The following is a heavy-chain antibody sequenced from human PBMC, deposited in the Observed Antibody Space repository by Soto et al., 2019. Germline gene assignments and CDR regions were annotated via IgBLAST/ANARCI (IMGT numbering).Heavy chain of an antibody. CDR1: GFTFSSYS. V-gene: IGHV3-21*01. D-gene: IGHD3-22*01. CDR2: ISSSSSYI. CDR3: AREGYYDSSGYSPIFDY. Sequence: PGGSLRLSCAASGFTFSSYSMNWVRQAPGKGLEWVSSISSSSSYIYYADSVKGRFTISRDNAKNSLYLQMNSLRAEDTAVYYCAREGYYDSSGYSPIFDYWGQGTLVTVSS. J-gene: IGHJ4*02.